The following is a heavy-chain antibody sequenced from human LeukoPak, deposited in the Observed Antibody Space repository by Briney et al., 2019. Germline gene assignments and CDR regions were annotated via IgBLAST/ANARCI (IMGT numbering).Heavy chain of an antibody. CDR1: GYTFTDYY. J-gene: IGHJ5*02. CDR3: ARVRLRNGYNWFDP. Sequence: ASVKVSCKASGYTFTDYYINWVRQAPGQGLEWMGWMSPDSGVTGYAHKFQGRVTITRNTSITTAYMELRNLTFEDTAVYYCARVRLRNGYNWFDPWGQGTLVTVSS. CDR2: MSPDSGVT. V-gene: IGHV1-8*03. D-gene: IGHD3-3*01.